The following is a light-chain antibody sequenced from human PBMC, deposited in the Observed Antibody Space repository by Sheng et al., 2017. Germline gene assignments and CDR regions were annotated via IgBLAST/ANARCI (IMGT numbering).Light chain of an antibody. J-gene: IGLJ3*02. CDR1: SSNIGAGYD. V-gene: IGLV1-51*01. CDR2: DDN. Sequence: QSVLTQPPSVSGAPGQRVTISCTGSSSNIGAGYDVHWYQQLPGTAPKLLIYDDNERPSGISGRFSGSKSGTSATLGISGLQTGDEADYYCGTWDSGLSAGVFGGGTRLTVL. CDR3: GTWDSGLSAGV.